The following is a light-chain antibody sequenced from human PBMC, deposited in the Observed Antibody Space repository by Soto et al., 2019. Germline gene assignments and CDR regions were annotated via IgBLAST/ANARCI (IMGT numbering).Light chain of an antibody. CDR1: QGIRND. CDR2: AAS. J-gene: IGKJ5*01. V-gene: IGKV1-6*01. CDR3: QQAASFPIT. Sequence: AIQMTQSPSSLSASVGDRVTITCRASQGIRNDLDWFQQKPGKAPKLLIYAASNLQSGVPARFSGSGSGTDFTLTINGLQPEDFATYYCQQAASFPITFGQGTRLEIK.